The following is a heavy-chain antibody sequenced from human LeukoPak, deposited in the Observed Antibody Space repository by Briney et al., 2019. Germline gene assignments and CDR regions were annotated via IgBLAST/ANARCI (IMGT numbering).Heavy chain of an antibody. CDR3: AKSDRGSCSGAICYSFDY. V-gene: IGHV3-23*01. J-gene: IGHJ4*02. Sequence: GGSLRLSCAASGFIFGGYAMSWVRQAPGKGLEWVSTISGSDAGTYHAGSVKGRFTISRDNSKNTLNLQMNSLRAEDTAIYYCAKSDRGSCSGAICYSFDYWGQGTLVTVSS. CDR2: ISGSDAGT. CDR1: GFIFGGYA. D-gene: IGHD2-15*01.